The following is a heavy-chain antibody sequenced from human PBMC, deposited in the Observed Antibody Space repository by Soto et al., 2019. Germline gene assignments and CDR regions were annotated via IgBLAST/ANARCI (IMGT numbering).Heavy chain of an antibody. Sequence: QLQLQESGSGLVKPSQTLSLTCAVSGCSISSGGYSWSWIRQPPGKGLEWIGYIYHSGSTYYNPSLRSRVTMSVDRSKNQFSLKLSSVTAADTAVYYCARVITKGYYYGMDVWGQGTTVTVSS. CDR2: IYHSGST. V-gene: IGHV4-30-2*01. J-gene: IGHJ6*02. D-gene: IGHD3-22*01. CDR3: ARVITKGYYYGMDV. CDR1: GCSISSGGYS.